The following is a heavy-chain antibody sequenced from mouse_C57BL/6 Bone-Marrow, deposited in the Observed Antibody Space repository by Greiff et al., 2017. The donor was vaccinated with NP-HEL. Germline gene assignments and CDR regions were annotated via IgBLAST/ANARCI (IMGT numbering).Heavy chain of an antibody. J-gene: IGHJ3*01. V-gene: IGHV7-3*01. CDR1: GFTFTDYY. CDR2: IRNKANGYTT. D-gene: IGHD1-1*01. CDR3: ARYYGSSYAPFAY. Sequence: EVKLMESGGGLVQPGGSLSLSCAASGFTFTDYYMSWVRPPPGTALAWLGFIRNKANGYTTEYSASVKGRFTISRDNSQSILYLQMNALRAEDSATYYCARYYGSSYAPFAYWGQGTLVTVSA.